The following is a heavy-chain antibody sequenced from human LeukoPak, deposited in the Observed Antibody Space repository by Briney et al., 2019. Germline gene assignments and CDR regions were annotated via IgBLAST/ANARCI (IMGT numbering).Heavy chain of an antibody. CDR1: GGSFSDYY. Sequence: TPAETLSLTCAVYGGSFSDYYWNWIRQPPGKGLEWIGEHCHFGRNNYNPSLKSRVTISGDTSKNQFSLKVNSVTAADTAVYYCARAYRTHQTFYSSHYFDYWAQGTLVTVSS. CDR3: ARAYRTHQTFYSSHYFDY. J-gene: IGHJ4*02. V-gene: IGHV4-34*01. CDR2: HCHFGRN. D-gene: IGHD5-18*01.